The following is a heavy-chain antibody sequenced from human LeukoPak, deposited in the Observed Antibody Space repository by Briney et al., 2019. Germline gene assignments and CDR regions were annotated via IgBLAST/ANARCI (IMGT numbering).Heavy chain of an antibody. J-gene: IGHJ6*03. Sequence: TGGSLRLSCAVSGFTVSSKYMSWVRQAPGKGLEWVALISYEGSNKYHADSVKGRFTISRDNSKSTMYLQMNSLRPEDTAVYYCARGDYSNFYFMDVWGKGTTVTVSS. V-gene: IGHV3-30*03. CDR3: ARGDYSNFYFMDV. D-gene: IGHD3-16*01. CDR1: GFTVSSKY. CDR2: ISYEGSNK.